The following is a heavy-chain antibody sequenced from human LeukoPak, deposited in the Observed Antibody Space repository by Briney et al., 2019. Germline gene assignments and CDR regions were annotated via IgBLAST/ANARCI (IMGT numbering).Heavy chain of an antibody. D-gene: IGHD2-2*01. CDR3: ARVSCTSASCSYYYYMDV. V-gene: IGHV4-4*07. CDR1: GVSTSPYY. CDR2: IYTSGST. Sequence: SETLSLTCTVSGVSTSPYYWSWIRQPAGKGLEWIGRIYTSGSTNYNPSLKSRVTMSIDTSKNQFSLKLTSVTAADTAVYHCARVSCTSASCSYYYYMDVWGKGTTVTVSS. J-gene: IGHJ6*03.